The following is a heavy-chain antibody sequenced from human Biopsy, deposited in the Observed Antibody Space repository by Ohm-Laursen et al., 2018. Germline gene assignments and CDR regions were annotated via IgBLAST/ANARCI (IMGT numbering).Heavy chain of an antibody. D-gene: IGHD3-3*01. CDR3: AREAIGVATTFDL. J-gene: IGHJ3*01. CDR1: GASFSGDY. Sequence: TLSLTCTVSGASFSGDYWSWIRQSPGRGLEWIGSISEGGSTYYNPSLRGRVTISVDASKNQFSLKLSSVTAADTAIYYCAREAIGVATTFDLWGQGTMVAVSS. V-gene: IGHV4-59*01. CDR2: ISEGGST.